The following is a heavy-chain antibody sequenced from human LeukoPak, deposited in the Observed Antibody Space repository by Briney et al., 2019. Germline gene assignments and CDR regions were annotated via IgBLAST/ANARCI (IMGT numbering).Heavy chain of an antibody. D-gene: IGHD2-15*01. CDR3: AKNVVVVLGATSLYFQH. CDR1: GFTFSSYA. V-gene: IGHV3-23*01. CDR2: ISGSGGST. Sequence: GGSLRLSCAASGFTFSSYAMSWVRQAPGKGLEWVSAISGSGGSTYYADSVKGRFTISRDNSKNTLYLQMNSLRAEDTAVYYCAKNVVVVLGATSLYFQHWGQSTLVTVSS. J-gene: IGHJ1*01.